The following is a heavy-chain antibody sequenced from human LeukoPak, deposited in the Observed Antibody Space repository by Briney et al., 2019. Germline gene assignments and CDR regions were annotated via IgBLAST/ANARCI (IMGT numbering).Heavy chain of an antibody. CDR3: ARAVWESSGYYYDY. D-gene: IGHD3-22*01. V-gene: IGHV3-21*01. CDR1: GFTFSSYT. Sequence: GGSLRLSCAASGFTFSSYTMNWVRQAPGKGLEWVSSISSSSSYIYYADSVKGRFTISRHNAKNSLYLQMNSLRAEDTAMYYCARAVWESSGYYYDYWGQGILVTVSS. J-gene: IGHJ4*02. CDR2: ISSSSSYI.